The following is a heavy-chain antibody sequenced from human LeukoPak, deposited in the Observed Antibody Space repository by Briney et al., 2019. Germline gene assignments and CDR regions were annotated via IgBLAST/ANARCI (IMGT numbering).Heavy chain of an antibody. Sequence: SETLSLTCTVSGGSISSYYWSWIRQPPGKGLERIGYIYYSGSTNYNPSLKSRVTISVDTSKNQFSLKLSSVTAADTAVYYCARHDMVRGVIGYYFDYWGQGTLVTVSS. CDR1: GGSISSYY. V-gene: IGHV4-59*08. D-gene: IGHD3-10*01. CDR2: IYYSGST. J-gene: IGHJ4*02. CDR3: ARHDMVRGVIGYYFDY.